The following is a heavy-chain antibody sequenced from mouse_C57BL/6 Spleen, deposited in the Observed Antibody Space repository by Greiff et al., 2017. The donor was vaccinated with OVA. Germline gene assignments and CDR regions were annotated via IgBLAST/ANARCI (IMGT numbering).Heavy chain of an antibody. V-gene: IGHV1-15*01. CDR3: TRSLDGYYPYYFDY. CDR2: IDPETGGT. CDR1: GYTFTDYE. Sequence: VQLQQSGAELVRPGASVTLSCKASGYTFTDYEMHWVKQTPVHGLEWIGAIDPETGGTAYNQKFKGKAILTADKSSSTAYMELRSLTSEDSAVYYCTRSLDGYYPYYFDYWGQGTTLTVSS. J-gene: IGHJ2*01. D-gene: IGHD2-3*01.